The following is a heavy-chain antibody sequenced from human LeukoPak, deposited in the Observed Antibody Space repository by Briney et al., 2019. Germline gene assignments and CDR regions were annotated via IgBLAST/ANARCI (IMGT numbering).Heavy chain of an antibody. D-gene: IGHD3-10*01. Sequence: GASVKVSCKASGYTFTGYYMHWVRQAPGQGLEWMGWISAYNGNTNYAQKLQGRVTMTTDTSTSTAYMELRSLRSDDTAVYYCAGLLWFGELYWFDPWGQGTLVTVSS. CDR1: GYTFTGYY. CDR3: AGLLWFGELYWFDP. V-gene: IGHV1-18*04. CDR2: ISAYNGNT. J-gene: IGHJ5*02.